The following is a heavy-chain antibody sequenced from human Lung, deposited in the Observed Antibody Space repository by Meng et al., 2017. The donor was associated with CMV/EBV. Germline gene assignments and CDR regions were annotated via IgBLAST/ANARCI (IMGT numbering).Heavy chain of an antibody. CDR1: GFTFRNYW. CDR3: VPHDCAMEV. CDR2: IKGDGSDK. V-gene: IGHV3-7*01. J-gene: IGHJ6*02. Sequence: GGSLRLSCAASGFTFRNYWMSWVRQAPGKGLEWVANIKGDGSDKGYVDSVKGRFTISRDNARNSLYMEMNSLRAEDTAVYYCVPHDCAMEVWGQETTVTVSS.